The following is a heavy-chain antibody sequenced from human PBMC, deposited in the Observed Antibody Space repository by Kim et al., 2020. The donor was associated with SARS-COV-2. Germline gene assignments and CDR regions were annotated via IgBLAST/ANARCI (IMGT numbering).Heavy chain of an antibody. CDR2: ISAYNGNT. D-gene: IGHD3-10*01. J-gene: IGHJ1*01. CDR3: ARESSWFGELFTAEYFQH. V-gene: IGHV1-18*01. CDR1: GYTFTSYG. Sequence: ASVKVSCKASGYTFTSYGISWVRQAPGQGLEWMGWISAYNGNTNYAQKLQGRVTMTTDTSTSTAYMELRSLRSDDTAVYYCARESSWFGELFTAEYFQHWGQGTLVTVSS.